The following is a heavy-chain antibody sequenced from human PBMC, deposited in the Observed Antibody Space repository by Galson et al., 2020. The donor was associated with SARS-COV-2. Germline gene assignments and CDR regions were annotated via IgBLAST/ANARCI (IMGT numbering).Heavy chain of an antibody. CDR1: GFSFSTYA. D-gene: IGHD6-13*01. Sequence: GGSLRLSCAASGFSFSTYAMSWVRLAPGKGLEWVSAISGSGGSTYYADSVKGRFTISRDNSENTLYLQMNSLRADDTAVYYCAKATIAAAGYYFGYWGQGTLVTVSS. J-gene: IGHJ4*02. V-gene: IGHV3-23*01. CDR2: ISGSGGST. CDR3: AKATIAAAGYYFGY.